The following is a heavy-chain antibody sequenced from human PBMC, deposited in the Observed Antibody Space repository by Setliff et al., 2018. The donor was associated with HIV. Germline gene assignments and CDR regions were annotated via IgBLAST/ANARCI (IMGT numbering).Heavy chain of an antibody. CDR1: RGSISDSRYY. J-gene: IGHJ4*02. V-gene: IGHV4-39*01. D-gene: IGHD2-15*01. CDR2: IYYAGSL. Sequence: LSLTCTVSRGSISDSRYYWGWIRQAPGKGLEWIGSIYYAGSLYYSPSLKSRLTVSVDTSKNQFSLTLSAVTATDTAVYYCASQYCSAGSCFSDYCGQGTMVTVSS. CDR3: ASQYCSAGSCFSDY.